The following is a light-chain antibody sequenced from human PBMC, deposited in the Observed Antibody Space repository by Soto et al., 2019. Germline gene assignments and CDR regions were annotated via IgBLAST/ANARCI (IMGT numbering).Light chain of an antibody. CDR2: AAS. CDR1: QGISSY. J-gene: IGKJ3*01. V-gene: IGKV1-9*01. Sequence: IQLTQSPSSLSASVGDRVTITCRASQGISSYLAWYQQKPRKAPRLLIYAASTLQSGVPLRFSGSGSGTDFTLSISSLQPEDFATYYCQQLHSYPCTFGPGTKVDI. CDR3: QQLHSYPCT.